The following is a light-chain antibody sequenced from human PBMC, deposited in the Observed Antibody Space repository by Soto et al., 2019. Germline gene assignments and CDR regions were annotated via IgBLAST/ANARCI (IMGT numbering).Light chain of an antibody. CDR2: TAS. V-gene: IGKV1-39*01. CDR3: QHYKMYSPWT. J-gene: IGKJ1*01. Sequence: DIQMTQSPSSLSASVGDRVTVTCRASQSIGSSLNWYQQKPGKAPKLLIYTASTLQSGVPSRFSGSGSGTEFTLTISSLQPDDFATYYCQHYKMYSPWTFGQGTKVDIK. CDR1: QSIGSS.